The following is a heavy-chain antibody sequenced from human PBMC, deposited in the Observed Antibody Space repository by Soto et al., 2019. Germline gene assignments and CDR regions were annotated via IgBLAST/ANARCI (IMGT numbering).Heavy chain of an antibody. D-gene: IGHD6-19*01. CDR1: GFTFSSYA. Sequence: PGGSLRLSCAASGFTFSSYAMHWVRQAPGKGLEWVAVISYDGGNKYYADSVKGRFTISRDNSKNTLYLQMNSLRAEDTAVYYCARVWAQGYSSGWYPWGYYYYGMDVWGQGTTVTVSS. CDR3: ARVWAQGYSSGWYPWGYYYYGMDV. CDR2: ISYDGGNK. V-gene: IGHV3-30-3*01. J-gene: IGHJ6*02.